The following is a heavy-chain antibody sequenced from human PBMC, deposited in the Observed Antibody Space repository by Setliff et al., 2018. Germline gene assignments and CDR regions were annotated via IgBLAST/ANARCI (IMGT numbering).Heavy chain of an antibody. V-gene: IGHV4-39*02. Sequence: SETLSLTCTVSGGSVSNSGFFWGWLRQAPGKGLEWIGNIYDSGSSNYNASLKSRLIITRDTSKNHFSLKLSSVTAADTSVYYCASRYCSSTNCWNWFDPWGQGTLVTVSS. CDR2: IYDSGSS. J-gene: IGHJ5*02. CDR1: GGSVSNSGFF. D-gene: IGHD2-2*01. CDR3: ASRYCSSTNCWNWFDP.